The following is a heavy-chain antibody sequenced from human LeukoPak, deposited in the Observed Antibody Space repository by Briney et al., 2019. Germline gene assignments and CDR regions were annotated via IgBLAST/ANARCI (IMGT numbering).Heavy chain of an antibody. V-gene: IGHV1-2*02. CDR2: INPNSGGT. CDR1: GYTFTGYY. CDR3: AREKDLVTGTTEFDY. Sequence: ASVKVSCKASGYTFTGYYMHWVRQAPGQGLEWMGWINPNSGGTNYAQKFQGRVTMTRDTSISTAYMELSRLRSDDTAVYYRAREKDLVTGTTEFDYWGQGTLVTVSS. D-gene: IGHD1-7*01. J-gene: IGHJ4*02.